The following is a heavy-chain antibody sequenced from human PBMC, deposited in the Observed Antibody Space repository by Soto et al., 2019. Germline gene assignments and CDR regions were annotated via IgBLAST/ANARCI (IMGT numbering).Heavy chain of an antibody. Sequence: PGESLKISCKGSGYTFTSYWIGWVRQMPGEGLEWLGVIYPGDSDTRYSPSFQGQVTISADKSINTAYLQWGSLKASDSAIYYCARSAGNAGRFSEYWGQETLVAVSS. CDR2: IYPGDSDT. CDR3: ARSAGNAGRFSEY. J-gene: IGHJ4*02. CDR1: GYTFTSYW. D-gene: IGHD2-15*01. V-gene: IGHV5-51*01.